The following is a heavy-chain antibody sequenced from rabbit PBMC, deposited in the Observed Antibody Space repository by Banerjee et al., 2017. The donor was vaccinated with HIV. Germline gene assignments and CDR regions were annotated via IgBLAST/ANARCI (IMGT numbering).Heavy chain of an antibody. CDR2: IDAGSSGST. CDR3: ARSYDDDGDYGYHFNL. V-gene: IGHV1S45*01. CDR1: GFSFSSGYY. Sequence: QQQLVESGGGLVKPGASLTLTCKASGFSFSSGYYICWVRQAPGKGLEWIACIDAGSSGSTYYATWAKGRFTISKTSSTTVTLQMTGLTAADTATYFCARSYDDDGDYGYHFNLWGQGTLVTVS. D-gene: IGHD2-1*01. J-gene: IGHJ4*01.